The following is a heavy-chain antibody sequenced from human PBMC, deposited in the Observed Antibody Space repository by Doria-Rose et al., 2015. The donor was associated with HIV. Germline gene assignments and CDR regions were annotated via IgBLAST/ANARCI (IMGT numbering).Heavy chain of an antibody. V-gene: IGHV3-9*01. CDR2: ISWDSGAK. CDR3: AKAPIIGPKYYFYMDV. J-gene: IGHJ6*03. Sequence: VQLVQSGGGLVQPGRSLRLSCVGSGFSFESYAVHWVRLAPGKGLEWVAGISWDSGAKGNADSVEGRFTISRDKAKKSVYLEMRSLRPEDTAFYYCAKAPIIGPKYYFYMDVWGKGTSVTVSS. D-gene: IGHD3-3*01. CDR1: GFSFESYA.